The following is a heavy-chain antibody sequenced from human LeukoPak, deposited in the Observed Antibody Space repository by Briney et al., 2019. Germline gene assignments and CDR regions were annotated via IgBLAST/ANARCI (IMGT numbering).Heavy chain of an antibody. Sequence: GGSLRLSCAASGFTFSSYGMHWVRQAPGKGLEWVAVISYDGSNKYYADSVKGRFTISRDNSKNTLYLQMGSLRAEDMAVYYCARDLAVAGYWGQGTLVTVSS. CDR2: ISYDGSNK. J-gene: IGHJ4*02. V-gene: IGHV3-30*03. CDR3: ARDLAVAGY. D-gene: IGHD6-19*01. CDR1: GFTFSSYG.